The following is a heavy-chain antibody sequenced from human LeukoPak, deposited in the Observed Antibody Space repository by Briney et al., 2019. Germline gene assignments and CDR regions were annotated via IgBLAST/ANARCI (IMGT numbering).Heavy chain of an antibody. D-gene: IGHD3-10*01. Sequence: PGGSLRLSCAASGFTFSSYWMSWVRQAPGKGLEWVANIKQDGSEKYYVDSVKGRFTISRDNAKNSLYLQMNSLRAEDTAVYYCARCYYYGSGSYYTAPHYYMDVWGKGTTVTVSS. J-gene: IGHJ6*03. CDR1: GFTFSSYW. V-gene: IGHV3-7*01. CDR3: ARCYYYGSGSYYTAPHYYMDV. CDR2: IKQDGSEK.